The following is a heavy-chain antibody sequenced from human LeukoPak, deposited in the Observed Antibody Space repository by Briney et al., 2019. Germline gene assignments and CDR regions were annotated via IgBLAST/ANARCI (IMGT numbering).Heavy chain of an antibody. Sequence: GRSLRLSCAASGFTFSSYGMHWVRQAPGKGLEWVAVIWYDGSNKYYADSVKGRFTISRDNSKNTLYLQMNSLRAEDTAVYYCARALREYYYYYGMDVWGQGTTVTVSS. J-gene: IGHJ6*02. D-gene: IGHD1-26*01. CDR2: IWYDGSNK. CDR1: GFTFSSYG. V-gene: IGHV3-30*19. CDR3: ARALREYYYYYGMDV.